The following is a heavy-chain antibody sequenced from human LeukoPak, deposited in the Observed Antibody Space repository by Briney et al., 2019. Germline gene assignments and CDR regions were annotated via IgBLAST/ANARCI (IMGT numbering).Heavy chain of an antibody. CDR1: GFTFSSYW. D-gene: IGHD4-17*01. CDR2: INSDGRST. Sequence: GGSLRLSCAASGFTFSSYWMHWVRQAPGKGLVWVSRINSDGRSTSYADSVKGRFTISRDNAKNSLYLQMNSLRAEDTAVYYCARVVTVTYYYYYYYMDVWGKGTTVTVSS. CDR3: ARVVTVTYYYYYYYMDV. V-gene: IGHV3-74*01. J-gene: IGHJ6*03.